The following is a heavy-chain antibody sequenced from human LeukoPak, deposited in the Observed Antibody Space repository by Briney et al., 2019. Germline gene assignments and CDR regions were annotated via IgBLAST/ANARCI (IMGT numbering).Heavy chain of an antibody. J-gene: IGHJ4*02. CDR1: GFTFINYS. CDR3: ARERGYSYGYSDY. V-gene: IGHV3-21*01. CDR2: ISTNSAFI. D-gene: IGHD5-18*01. Sequence: GGSLRLSCTASGFTFINYSMNWVRQAPGKGLEWVSSISTNSAFIYYADSVRGRFTISRDNAKNSLYLQMNSLRAEDTAVYYCARERGYSYGYSDYWGQGTLVTVSS.